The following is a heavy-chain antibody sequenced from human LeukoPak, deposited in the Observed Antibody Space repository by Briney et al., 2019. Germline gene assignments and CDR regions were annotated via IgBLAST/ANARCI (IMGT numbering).Heavy chain of an antibody. V-gene: IGHV4-39*01. CDR2: INYSGIT. D-gene: IGHD3-22*01. Sequence: KPSDTLSLTCTVSGASISSSSYYWGCIRPPPGKGLGWIVSINYSGITYYNPARKSRVTRSVDTSKNQFSLKLSSVTAGDTAVYYCARQVRYYDRSGYPYYFAYWGQGTLVTVSS. CDR3: ARQVRYYDRSGYPYYFAY. J-gene: IGHJ4*02. CDR1: GASISSSSYY.